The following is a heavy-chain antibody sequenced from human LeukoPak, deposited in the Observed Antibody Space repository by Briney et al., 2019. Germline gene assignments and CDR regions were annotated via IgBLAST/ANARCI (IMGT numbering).Heavy chain of an antibody. CDR1: GGSFSGYY. CDR2: INHSGST. D-gene: IGHD3-22*01. CDR3: ARDYYDSSGPFHP. Sequence: SETLSLTCAVYGGSFSGYYWSWIRQPPGKGLEWIGEINHSGSTNYNPSLKSRVTISVDTSKNQFSLKLSSVTAADTAVYYCARDYYDSSGPFHPWGQGALVTVSS. V-gene: IGHV4-34*01. J-gene: IGHJ5*02.